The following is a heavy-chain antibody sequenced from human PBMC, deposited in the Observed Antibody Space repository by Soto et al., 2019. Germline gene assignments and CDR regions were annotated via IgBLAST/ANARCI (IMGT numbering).Heavy chain of an antibody. CDR1: GGTFSSYA. V-gene: IGHV1-69*06. CDR2: IIPIFGTA. Sequence: QVQLVQSGAEVKKPGSSVKVSCKASGGTFSSYAISWVRQAPGQGLEWMGGIIPIFGTANYAQKFQGRVTITADKSTSTAYMELSSLRSEDTAVYYCAIDLRNYYDSSGYSEFDYWGQGTLVTVSS. D-gene: IGHD3-22*01. CDR3: AIDLRNYYDSSGYSEFDY. J-gene: IGHJ4*02.